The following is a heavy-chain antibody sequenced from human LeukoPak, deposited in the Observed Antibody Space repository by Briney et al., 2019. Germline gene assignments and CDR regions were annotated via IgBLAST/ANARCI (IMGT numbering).Heavy chain of an antibody. CDR2: ISQSAIA. Sequence: SETLSLTCAVSGYSINNVHYWAWIRQPPGKGLEWIGNISQSAIASYNPSLKSRVTTSLDTSNNHFSLNLRSVTAADTAVYFCARASVEHSIVAGDYFDSWGQGTLVTVSS. CDR3: ARASVEHSIVAGDYFDS. V-gene: IGHV4-38-2*01. CDR1: GYSINNVHY. J-gene: IGHJ4*02. D-gene: IGHD2-15*01.